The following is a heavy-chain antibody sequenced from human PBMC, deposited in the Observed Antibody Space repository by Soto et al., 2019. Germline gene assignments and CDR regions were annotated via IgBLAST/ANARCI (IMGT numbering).Heavy chain of an antibody. CDR3: ARGAVYDFWSGYSVIDY. J-gene: IGHJ4*02. D-gene: IGHD3-3*01. Sequence: SEILSLTCTVSGGSISSGDYYWSWIRQPPGKGLEWIGYIYYSGSTYYNPSLKSRVTISVDTSKNQFSLKLSSVTAADTAVYYCARGAVYDFWSGYSVIDYWGQGSLVTVSS. CDR2: IYYSGST. CDR1: GGSISSGDYY. V-gene: IGHV4-30-4*01.